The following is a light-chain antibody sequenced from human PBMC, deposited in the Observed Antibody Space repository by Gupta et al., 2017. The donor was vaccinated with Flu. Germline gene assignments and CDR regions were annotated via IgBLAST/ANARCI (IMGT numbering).Light chain of an antibody. J-gene: IGLJ2*01. Sequence: TWGGNNIGSKSVHWYQQKPGQAPVLVVYADSDRPSGIPERFSGSNSGNTATLTISRGEAGDEADYYCQVWDNSESVFGGGTKLIVL. CDR2: ADS. V-gene: IGLV3-21*02. CDR1: NIGSKS. CDR3: QVWDNSESV.